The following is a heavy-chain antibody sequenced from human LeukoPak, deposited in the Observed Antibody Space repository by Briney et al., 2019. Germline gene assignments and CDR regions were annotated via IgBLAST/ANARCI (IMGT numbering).Heavy chain of an antibody. Sequence: PGGSLRLSCATSGFTFSSYAMAWVRQAPGKGLEWVSSISTGGGSTYSADSVKGRFTTSRDKSKNTLFLQMNSLRAEDTAVYHCARQIGYCSDGNCYFDYWGQGTLVTVAS. CDR2: ISTGGGST. CDR3: ARQIGYCSDGNCYFDY. J-gene: IGHJ4*02. CDR1: GFTFSSYA. V-gene: IGHV3-23*01. D-gene: IGHD2-15*01.